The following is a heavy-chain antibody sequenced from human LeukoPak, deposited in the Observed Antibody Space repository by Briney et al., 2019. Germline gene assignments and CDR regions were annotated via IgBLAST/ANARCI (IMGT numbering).Heavy chain of an antibody. V-gene: IGHV3-48*02. CDR1: GFRLGSYS. D-gene: IGHD1-1*01. CDR3: ARVLLERPGIDSFDM. CDR2: INSGSSTI. Sequence: PGGSLRLSCGASGFRLGSYSMDWVRQAPGKGLEWVSHINSGSSTIYYADSVKGRFTISRDNAGNSLYLQMSSLRDEDTAVYYCARVLLERPGIDSFDMWGQGTMVTVSS. J-gene: IGHJ3*02.